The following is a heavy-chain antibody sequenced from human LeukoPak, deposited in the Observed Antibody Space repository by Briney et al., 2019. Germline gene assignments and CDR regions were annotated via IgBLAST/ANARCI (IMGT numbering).Heavy chain of an antibody. CDR1: GGSISSYY. CDR2: IFDSGNT. J-gene: IGHJ3*02. Sequence: SETLSLTCTVSGGSISSYYWSWIRQPPGKGLEWIGNIFDSGNTYYNTSLKSRVTISLDTPKNRFSLNLNSVTAADTAVYYCARSDGSGLVRIWGQGTMVAVSS. D-gene: IGHD3-22*01. V-gene: IGHV4-59*12. CDR3: ARSDGSGLVRI.